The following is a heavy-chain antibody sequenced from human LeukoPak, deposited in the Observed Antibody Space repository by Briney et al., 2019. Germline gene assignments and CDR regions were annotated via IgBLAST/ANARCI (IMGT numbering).Heavy chain of an antibody. V-gene: IGHV3-33*01. CDR2: IWYDGSNK. CDR3: ARDAGGDCWFDY. CDR1: GFTFSSYG. J-gene: IGHJ4*02. Sequence: GGSLRLSCAASGFTFSSYGMHWVRQAPGKGLEWVAVIWYDGSNKYYADSVKGRFTISRDNSKNTLYLQMNILRAEDTAVYYCARDAGGDCWFDYWAREPWSPSPQ. D-gene: IGHD2-21*02.